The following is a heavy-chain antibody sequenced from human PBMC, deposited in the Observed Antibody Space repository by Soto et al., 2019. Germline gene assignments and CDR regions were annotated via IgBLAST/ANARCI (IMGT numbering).Heavy chain of an antibody. Sequence: ASVKVSCKVSGYTLTELSMHWVRQAPGKGLEWMGGFDSEDGETIYAQKFQGRVTMTEDTSTDTAYMELSSLRSEDTAVYYCATDRCSSTSCYFDYWGQGTLVTVSS. D-gene: IGHD2-2*01. J-gene: IGHJ4*02. V-gene: IGHV1-24*01. CDR3: ATDRCSSTSCYFDY. CDR2: FDSEDGET. CDR1: GYTLTELS.